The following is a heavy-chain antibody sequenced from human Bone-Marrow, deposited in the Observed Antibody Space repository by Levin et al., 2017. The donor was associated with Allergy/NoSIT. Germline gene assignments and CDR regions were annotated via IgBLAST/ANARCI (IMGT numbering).Heavy chain of an antibody. CDR3: ATVRASSGWTGAYFGF. V-gene: IGHV3-23*01. J-gene: IGHJ4*02. Sequence: GESLKISCAASGFTFSTSAMSWVRQAPGKGLEWVSAITATGGGTYHADSVKGRFTISRDNCKNTLYVQMSSLRAEDTAVYYCATVRASSGWTGAYFGFWGQGTLVTVSP. D-gene: IGHD6-19*01. CDR2: ITATGGGT. CDR1: GFTFSTSA.